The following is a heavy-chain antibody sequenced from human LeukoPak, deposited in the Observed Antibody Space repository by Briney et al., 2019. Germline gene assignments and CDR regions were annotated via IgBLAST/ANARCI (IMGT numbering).Heavy chain of an antibody. CDR2: ISWNSGSI. Sequence: GGSLRLSCAASGFTFDDYAMHWVRQAPGKGLEWVSGISWNSGSIGYADSVKGRFTISRDNAKNSLYLQMNSLRAEDMALYYCARGRHYDFWSGGFDPWGQGTLVTVSS. CDR1: GFTFDDYA. V-gene: IGHV3-9*03. CDR3: ARGRHYDFWSGGFDP. J-gene: IGHJ5*02. D-gene: IGHD3-3*01.